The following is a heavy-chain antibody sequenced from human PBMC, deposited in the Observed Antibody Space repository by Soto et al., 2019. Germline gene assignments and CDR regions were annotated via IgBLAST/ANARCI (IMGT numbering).Heavy chain of an antibody. CDR1: GGTFSSYA. CDR2: IIPIFGTA. V-gene: IGHV1-69*01. CDR3: ARGVHEYSSSSMDY. J-gene: IGHJ4*02. Sequence: ASVKVSCKASGGTFSSYAISWVRQAPGHGREWMGGIIPIFGTANYAQKFQSRVTITADESTSTAYMELSSLRSEDTAVYYCARGVHEYSSSSMDYWGQGTLVTVSS. D-gene: IGHD6-6*01.